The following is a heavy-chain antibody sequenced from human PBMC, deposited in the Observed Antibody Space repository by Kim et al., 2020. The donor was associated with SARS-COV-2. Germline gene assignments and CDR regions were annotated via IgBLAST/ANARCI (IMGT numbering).Heavy chain of an antibody. V-gene: IGHV3-53*01. Sequence: GGSLRLSCAASGFTVSSNYMSWVRQAPGKGLEWVSVIYSGGSTYYADSVKGRFTISRDNSKNTLYLQMNSLRAEDTAVYYCARGGARGSSYNNWFDPWGQGTPVTVSS. CDR3: ARGGARGSSYNNWFDP. J-gene: IGHJ5*02. CDR1: GFTVSSNY. CDR2: IYSGGST. D-gene: IGHD5-18*01.